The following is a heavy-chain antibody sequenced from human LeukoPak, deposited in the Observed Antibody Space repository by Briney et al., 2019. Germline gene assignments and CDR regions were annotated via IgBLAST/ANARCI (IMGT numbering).Heavy chain of an antibody. CDR3: AGRYYYGSGSYVDY. V-gene: IGHV4-34*01. CDR2: INHSGST. CDR1: GGSFSGYY. Sequence: PSETLSLTCAVYGGSFSGYYWSWIRQPPGKGLEWIGEINHSGSTNYNPSLKSRVTISVDTSKNQFSLKLSSVTAADTAVYYCAGRYYYGSGSYVDYWGQGTLVTASS. J-gene: IGHJ4*02. D-gene: IGHD3-10*01.